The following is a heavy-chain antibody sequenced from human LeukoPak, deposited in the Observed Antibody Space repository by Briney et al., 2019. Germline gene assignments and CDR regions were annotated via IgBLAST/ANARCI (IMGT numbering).Heavy chain of an antibody. CDR2: MSHSGST. CDR1: GGSISSSSYY. J-gene: IGHJ4*02. CDR3: ARGLADF. D-gene: IGHD3-16*01. Sequence: SETLSLTCTVSGGSISSSSYYWGWIRQPPGKGLEWIGYMSHSGSTNYNPSLNSRVTISGDTSKNQFSLKLSPVTAADTAVYYCARGLADFWGQGTLVTVSS. V-gene: IGHV4-61*05.